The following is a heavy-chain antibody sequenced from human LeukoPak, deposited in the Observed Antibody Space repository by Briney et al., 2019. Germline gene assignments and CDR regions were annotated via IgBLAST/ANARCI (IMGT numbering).Heavy chain of an antibody. D-gene: IGHD3-22*01. Sequence: SETLSLTCTVSGGSISSYYWSWIRQPPGKGLEWIGYIYYSGSANYNPSLKSRVTIAVDTSKNKFSLKLSSVTAADTAVYYCARGNYYDSRTYYRAFDIWGQGTMVIVSS. CDR3: ARGNYYDSRTYYRAFDI. J-gene: IGHJ3*02. V-gene: IGHV4-59*01. CDR2: IYYSGSA. CDR1: GGSISSYY.